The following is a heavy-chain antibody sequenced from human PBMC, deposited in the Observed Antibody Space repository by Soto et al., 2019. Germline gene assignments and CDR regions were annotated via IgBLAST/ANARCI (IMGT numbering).Heavy chain of an antibody. J-gene: IGHJ4*02. CDR2: INPSGGST. V-gene: IGHV1-46*01. CDR1: GYTFTSYY. CDR3: ARDWSPHPRVLGSGYYYPLGY. D-gene: IGHD3-22*01. Sequence: GASVKVSCKASGYTFTSYYMHWVRQAPGQGLEWMGIINPSGGSTSYAQKFQGRVTMTRDTSTSTVYMELSSLRSEDTAVYYCARDWSPHPRVLGSGYYYPLGYWGQGTLVTVSS.